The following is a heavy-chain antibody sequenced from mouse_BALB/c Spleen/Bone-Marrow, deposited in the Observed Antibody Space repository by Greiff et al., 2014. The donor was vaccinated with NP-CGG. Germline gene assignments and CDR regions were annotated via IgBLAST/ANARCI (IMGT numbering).Heavy chain of an antibody. D-gene: IGHD1-2*01. CDR2: IWADGST. CDR3: AGITTATGAMDY. J-gene: IGHJ4*01. Sequence: VQLVESGPGLVAPSQSLSISCTVSGFSLTSYGVHWVRQPPGKGLEWLGVIWADGSTNYNSALMSRLSISKDNSKSQVFLKMNSLQTDDTAMYYCAGITTATGAMDYWGQGTSVTVSS. CDR1: GFSLTSYG. V-gene: IGHV2-9*02.